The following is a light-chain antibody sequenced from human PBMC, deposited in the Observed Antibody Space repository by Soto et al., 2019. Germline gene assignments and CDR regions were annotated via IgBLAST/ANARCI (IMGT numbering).Light chain of an antibody. J-gene: IGKJ1*01. Sequence: DIQMTQSPSTLSASVGDRVTITCRASQSISSWLAWYQQKPGKAPKLLIYKASSLESGVPSRFSGSGSGTEFTLTISSMQPDDVATYYCQQYNSYSWTFGQVTKVEIK. V-gene: IGKV1-5*03. CDR3: QQYNSYSWT. CDR2: KAS. CDR1: QSISSW.